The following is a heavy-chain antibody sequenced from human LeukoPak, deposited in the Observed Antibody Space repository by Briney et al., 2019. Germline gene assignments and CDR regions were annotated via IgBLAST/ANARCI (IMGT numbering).Heavy chain of an antibody. V-gene: IGHV3-15*01. CDR3: AALGTGFFNY. Sequence: GGSLRLSCAASGITFNYAWMTWVRQAPGKGLEWVARIKSKADGGTTEYVAPVKGRFIISRDDSQNMLYLQMNSLNTEDSAVYYCAALGTGFFNYWGQGTLVTVSS. J-gene: IGHJ4*02. CDR2: IKSKADGGTT. D-gene: IGHD2-8*02. CDR1: GITFNYAW.